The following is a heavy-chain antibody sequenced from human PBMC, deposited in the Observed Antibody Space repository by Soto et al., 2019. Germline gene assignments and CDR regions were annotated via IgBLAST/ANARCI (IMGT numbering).Heavy chain of an antibody. CDR3: ARGDDIPVVTTYCPDF. D-gene: IGHD2-21*02. CDR2: IHHSGRT. Sequence: SETLSLTCAVSGYSISSGYYWAWIRQPPGKGLEWIGSIHHSGRTHSNPSLKSRLTISVDTSTNKFSLKLTSVTAADTAVYYCARGDDIPVVTTYCPDFWGQGTLVTVSS. V-gene: IGHV4-38-2*01. CDR1: GYSISSGYY. J-gene: IGHJ4*02.